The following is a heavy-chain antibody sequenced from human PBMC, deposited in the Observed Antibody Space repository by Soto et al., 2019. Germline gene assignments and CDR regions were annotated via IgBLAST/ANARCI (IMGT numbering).Heavy chain of an antibody. CDR1: GFNFSTDT. J-gene: IGHJ4*02. CDR2: ISSSSNYI. V-gene: IGHV3-21*01. D-gene: IGHD4-17*01. Sequence: EVRLVESGGGLVKPGGSLRLSCAASGFNFSTDTMNWGRQAPGKGLEWVSSISSSSNYIYYADSVKGRFTISRDNAKISLYLQMNSLRAEDMAVYYCARRYGEPDYWGQGTLVTVSS. CDR3: ARRYGEPDY.